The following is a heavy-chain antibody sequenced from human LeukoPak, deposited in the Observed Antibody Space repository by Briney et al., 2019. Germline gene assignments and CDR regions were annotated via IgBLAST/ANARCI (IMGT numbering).Heavy chain of an antibody. J-gene: IGHJ4*02. CDR2: IYYSGST. CDR3: AGATYYYGSGSLDY. D-gene: IGHD3-10*01. Sequence: SETLSLTCTVSGGSISSYYWSWIRQPPGKGLEWIGYIYYSGSTNYNPSLKSRVTISVDTSKNQFPLKLSSVTAADTAVYYCAGATYYYGSGSLDYWGQGTLVTVSS. CDR1: GGSISSYY. V-gene: IGHV4-59*01.